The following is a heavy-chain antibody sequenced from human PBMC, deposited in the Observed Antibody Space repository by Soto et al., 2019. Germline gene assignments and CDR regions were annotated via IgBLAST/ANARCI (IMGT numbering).Heavy chain of an antibody. D-gene: IGHD2-2*01. CDR2: IYHSGTF. J-gene: IGHJ6*02. CDR1: GDSVSSSSC. V-gene: IGHV4-4*02. Sequence: PSETLSLTCAVSGDSVSSSSCWSWVRQAPGKGLEWIGEIYHSGTFNYNPSLASRVSVSVDKSRNQLSLNLKSVTAADTAVYYCVRSVPAATWQYSGMDVWGQGTTVTASS. CDR3: VRSVPAATWQYSGMDV.